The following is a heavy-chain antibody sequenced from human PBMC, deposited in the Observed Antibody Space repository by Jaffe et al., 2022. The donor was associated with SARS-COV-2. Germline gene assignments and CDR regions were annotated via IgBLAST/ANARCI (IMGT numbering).Heavy chain of an antibody. Sequence: EVQLVESGGGLVQPGGSLRLSCAASGFTFSNYDMNWVRQAPGKGLEWVSYISSASNTIYYADSVTGRFTVSRDNPKNSLYLQMNSLRDEDTAVYYCARDWSYWGQGTLVTVSS. D-gene: IGHD3-3*01. J-gene: IGHJ4*02. CDR3: ARDWSY. CDR1: GFTFSNYD. CDR2: ISSASNTI. V-gene: IGHV3-48*02.